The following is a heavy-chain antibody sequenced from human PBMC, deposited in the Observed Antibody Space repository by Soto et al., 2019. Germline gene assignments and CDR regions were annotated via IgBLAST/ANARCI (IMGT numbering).Heavy chain of an antibody. CDR1: GYTFTSYG. CDR3: AREPEGSGTTSHYYYYYMDV. V-gene: IGHV1-18*01. CDR2: ISAYNGNT. D-gene: IGHD1-7*01. Sequence: ASVKVSCKASGYTFTSYGISWVRQAPGQGLEWMGWISAYNGNTNYAQKLQGRVTMTTDTSTSKAYMELRSLRSDDTAVYYCAREPEGSGTTSHYYYYYMDVWGKGTTVTVSS. J-gene: IGHJ6*03.